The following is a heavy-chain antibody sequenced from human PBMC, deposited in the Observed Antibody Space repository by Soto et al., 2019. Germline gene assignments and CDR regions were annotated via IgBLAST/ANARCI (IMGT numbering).Heavy chain of an antibody. CDR1: GGTFGSNA. D-gene: IGHD1-1*01. CDR3: AREGYTFGPGAVRGAFDI. J-gene: IGHJ3*02. V-gene: IGHV1-69*15. CDR2: IIPIFGTT. Sequence: QVQLVQSVTEVRKPGSSVKVSCRASGGTFGSNAISWVRQAPGQGLEWMGNIIPIFGTTKNAQNFQGRVTITADESTNTAYMELSSLRSEDTAIYFCAREGYTFGPGAVRGAFDIWGQGTLVTVSS.